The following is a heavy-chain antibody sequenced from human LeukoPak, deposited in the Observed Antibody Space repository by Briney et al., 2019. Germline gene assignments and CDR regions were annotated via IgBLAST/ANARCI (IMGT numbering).Heavy chain of an antibody. CDR3: TTGEGSLVNGMDV. V-gene: IGHV3-15*01. Sequence: GGSLILSCAASGFTFSNAWMSWVRQAPGKGLEWVGRIKSKTDGRTTDYAAPVKGRFTISRDDSKNTLYLQMNSLKTEDTAVYYCTTGEGSLVNGMDVWGQGTTVTVSS. J-gene: IGHJ6*02. D-gene: IGHD3-10*01. CDR2: IKSKTDGRTT. CDR1: GFTFSNAW.